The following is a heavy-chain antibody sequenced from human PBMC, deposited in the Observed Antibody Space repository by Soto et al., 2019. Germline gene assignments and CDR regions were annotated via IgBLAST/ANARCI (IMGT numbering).Heavy chain of an antibody. CDR3: ARISGSSLSWFDP. CDR2: IYYSGST. J-gene: IGHJ5*02. Sequence: SETLSLTCTVSGGSISSYYWSWIRQPPGKGLEWIGYIYYSGSTNYNPSLKSRVTISVDTSKNQFSLKLSSVTAADTAVYYCARISGSSLSWFDPWGQGTLVTVSS. CDR1: GGSISSYY. D-gene: IGHD1-26*01. V-gene: IGHV4-59*01.